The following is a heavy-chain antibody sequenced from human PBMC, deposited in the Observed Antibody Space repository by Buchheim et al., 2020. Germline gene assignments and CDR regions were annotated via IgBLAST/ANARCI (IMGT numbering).Heavy chain of an antibody. CDR3: ARDNWGEFWSGYPH. V-gene: IGHV4-61*01. Sequence: QVQLQESGPGLVKPSETLSVTCTVSGGSVTSGNFYWSWIRQPPGKGLEWIGYIYSSGSTNYHPSLKSRVPISVDTSKNQFSLKLNSVTAADSAVYYCARDNWGEFWSGYPHWGQGAL. CDR2: IYSSGST. CDR1: GGSVTSGNFY. D-gene: IGHD3-3*01. J-gene: IGHJ4*02.